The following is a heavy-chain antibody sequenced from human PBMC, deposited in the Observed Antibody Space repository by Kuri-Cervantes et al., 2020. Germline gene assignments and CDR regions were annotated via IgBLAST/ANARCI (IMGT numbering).Heavy chain of an antibody. CDR2: INHSGST. CDR1: GGSFSGYY. Sequence: SQTLSLTCAVYGGSFSGYYWSWIRQPLGKGLEWIGEINHSGSTNYNPSLKSRVTISVDTSKNQFSLKLSSVTAADTAVYYCARETPSGRDGYNPEGYWGQGTLVTVSS. D-gene: IGHD5-24*01. V-gene: IGHV4-34*01. CDR3: ARETPSGRDGYNPEGY. J-gene: IGHJ4*02.